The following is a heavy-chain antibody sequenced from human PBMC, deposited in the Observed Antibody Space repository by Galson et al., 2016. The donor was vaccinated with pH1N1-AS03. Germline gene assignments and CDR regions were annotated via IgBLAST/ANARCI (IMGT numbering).Heavy chain of an antibody. V-gene: IGHV1-69*04. CDR1: GGTIKTYA. Sequence: SVKVSCKASGGTIKTYAINWVRQAPGHGLEWMGRINPIFGVTNYAQKFRGRVTITADISTSTVYMDLSALRFEDTAVYYCATHRESSNYDSYYYYYMDVWGKGTPVTVSS. D-gene: IGHD3-9*01. J-gene: IGHJ6*03. CDR2: INPIFGVT. CDR3: ATHRESSNYDSYYYYYMDV.